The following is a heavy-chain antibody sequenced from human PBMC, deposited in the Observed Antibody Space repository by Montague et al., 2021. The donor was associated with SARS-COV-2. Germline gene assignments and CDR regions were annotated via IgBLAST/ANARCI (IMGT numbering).Heavy chain of an antibody. CDR1: GGSFSDYH. J-gene: IGHJ4*02. V-gene: IGHV4-34*01. Sequence: SETLSLTCAVYGGSFSDYHWTWIRQSPGEGLEWIGQINYGGSTKYNPSLKSRVTISIDTSKNQFSLKLTSVTAADTAVYYCASVYTVTYYFDYWGRGTLVTVSS. D-gene: IGHD4-17*01. CDR3: ASVYTVTYYFDY. CDR2: INYGGST.